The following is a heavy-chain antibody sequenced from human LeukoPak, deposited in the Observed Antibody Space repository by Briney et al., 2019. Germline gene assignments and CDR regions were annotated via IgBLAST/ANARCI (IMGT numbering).Heavy chain of an antibody. J-gene: IGHJ6*02. CDR3: AGELGRYNYYYYGMDV. V-gene: IGHV3-53*01. CDR1: GFTVSSNY. CDR2: IYSGGST. D-gene: IGHD1-26*01. Sequence: GGSLRLSCAASGFTVSSNYMSWVRQAPGKGLEWVSVIYSGGSTYYADSVKGRFTISRDNSKNTLYLQMNSLRAEDTAVYYCAGELGRYNYYYYGMDVWGQGTTVTVSS.